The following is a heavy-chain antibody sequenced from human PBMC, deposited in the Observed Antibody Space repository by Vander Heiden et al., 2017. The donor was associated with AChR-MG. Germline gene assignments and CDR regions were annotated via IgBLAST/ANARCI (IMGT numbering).Heavy chain of an antibody. J-gene: IGHJ3*02. CDR2: IYYSGST. Sequence: QVHLQESGPGLVKPSQTLSLTCTVSGGSISSGGYHWSWIRQHPGEGLEWLGYIYYSGSTYYNPTLKSRVTISVDTSKNRFALKLSSVTAADAAVYYCARESSSLLRGAFDIWGQGTMVTVSS. CDR3: ARESSSLLRGAFDI. V-gene: IGHV4-31*03. CDR1: GGSISSGGYH. D-gene: IGHD6-6*01.